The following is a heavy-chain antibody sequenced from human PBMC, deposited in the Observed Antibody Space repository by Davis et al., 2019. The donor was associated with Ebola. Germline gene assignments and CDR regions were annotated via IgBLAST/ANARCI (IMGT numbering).Heavy chain of an antibody. V-gene: IGHV3-23*01. D-gene: IGHD2-8*01. CDR1: GSTFSSYA. CDR3: AKDEIMLDAFDI. Sequence: GESLKISCAASGSTFSSYAMNWVRRAPGKGLEWVSGIGGSGDSTHYADSVKGRFTISRDNSKNTPFLQMNSLRADDTAVYYCAKDEIMLDAFDIWGQGTMVTVSS. J-gene: IGHJ3*02. CDR2: IGGSGDST.